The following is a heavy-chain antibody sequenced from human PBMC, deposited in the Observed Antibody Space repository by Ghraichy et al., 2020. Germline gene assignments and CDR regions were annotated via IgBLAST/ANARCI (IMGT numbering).Heavy chain of an antibody. D-gene: IGHD4-17*01. J-gene: IGHJ4*02. V-gene: IGHV3-23*01. CDR3: ASPTTVTTVDY. CDR1: GFTFSTYA. Sequence: GGSLRLSCAASGFTFSTYAMSWVRQAPGKGLEWVSTITGSGSSTYYADSVKGRFTISRDNSKSTLYLQMNSRRAEDTAVYYCASPTTVTTVDYWGQGTLVTVSS. CDR2: ITGSGSST.